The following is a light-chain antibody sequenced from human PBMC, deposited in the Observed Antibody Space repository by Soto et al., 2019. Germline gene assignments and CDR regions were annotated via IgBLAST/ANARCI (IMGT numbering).Light chain of an antibody. V-gene: IGLV2-8*02. CDR2: DVT. Sequence: QSALTQPPSASRSPGQSVTISCTGTSSDVGGYDYVSWYQQHPGKAPKLMIYDVTKRPSGVPDRFSGSKSANTASLTVSGLQAEDEADYYCSSYAGTHIVFGTGTKVTVL. CDR1: SSDVGGYDY. J-gene: IGLJ1*01. CDR3: SSYAGTHIV.